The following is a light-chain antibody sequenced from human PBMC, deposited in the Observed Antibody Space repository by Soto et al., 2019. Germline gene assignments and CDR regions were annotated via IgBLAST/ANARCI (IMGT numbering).Light chain of an antibody. J-gene: IGKJ3*01. CDR1: QSVTRY. CDR2: DAS. CDR3: QQRSSWPLT. Sequence: EIVLTQSPATLSLSPGERATISCRASQSVTRYLAWYQQRPGQTPRLLIYDASNRATGIPARFSGSGSGTDFTLSISSLEPEDFAVYYCQQRSSWPLTFGHGTKVDIK. V-gene: IGKV3-11*01.